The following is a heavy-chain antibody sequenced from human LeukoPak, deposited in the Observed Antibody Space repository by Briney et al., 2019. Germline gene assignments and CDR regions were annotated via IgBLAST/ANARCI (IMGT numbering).Heavy chain of an antibody. V-gene: IGHV1-2*02. CDR3: ARDVGYYCSGTSCSHSDAFDI. Sequence: ASVKVSCKASGYTFTGYYMHWVRQAPGQGLEWMGWINPNSGGTNYAQKFQGRVTMTRDTSISTAYMELSRLRSDDTAVYYCARDVGYYCSGTSCSHSDAFDIWGQGTMVTVSS. CDR2: INPNSGGT. CDR1: GYTFTGYY. J-gene: IGHJ3*02. D-gene: IGHD2-2*01.